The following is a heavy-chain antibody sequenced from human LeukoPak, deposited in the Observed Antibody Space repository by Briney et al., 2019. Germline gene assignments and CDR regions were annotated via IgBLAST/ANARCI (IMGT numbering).Heavy chain of an antibody. CDR1: GFTFSYSL. J-gene: IGHJ4*02. CDR2: INQDGSET. CDR3: VRDEWWSLDY. V-gene: IGHV3-7*04. D-gene: IGHD2-15*01. Sequence: GGSLRLSCAVSGFTFSYSLMSWVRQAPGKGLEWVAKINQDGSETDYVDSVKGRFTISRDNVKNSLYLQMNSLRAEDTAVYYCVRDEWWSLDYWGRGTLVTVSS.